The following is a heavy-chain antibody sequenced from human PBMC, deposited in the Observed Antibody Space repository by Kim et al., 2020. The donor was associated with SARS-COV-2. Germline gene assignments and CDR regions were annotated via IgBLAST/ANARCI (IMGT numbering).Heavy chain of an antibody. D-gene: IGHD3-22*01. CDR3: AKDIKRITYYFDSSGYAGGNAFDI. CDR2: ISWNSGSI. CDR1: GFTFGDYA. J-gene: IGHJ3*02. Sequence: SLRLSCAASGFTFGDYAMHWVRQAPGKGLEWVSGISWNSGSIGYADSVKGRFTISRDNAKNSLYLQMNGLRAEDTALYYCAKDIKRITYYFDSSGYAGGNAFDIWGQGTMVTVSS. V-gene: IGHV3-9*01.